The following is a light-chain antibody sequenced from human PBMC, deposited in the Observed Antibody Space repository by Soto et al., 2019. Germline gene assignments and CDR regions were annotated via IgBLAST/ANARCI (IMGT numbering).Light chain of an antibody. J-gene: IGKJ5*01. CDR2: DAS. CDR3: QQRSNWPPIT. Sequence: EVVLTQSPATLSLSPGGRATLSCRASQSVGLSLAWYQQKPGQAPRLLIYDASERASGIPARFSGSGSGTDFTLTISSLEPEDFAVYYCQQRSNWPPITFGQGTRLEIK. CDR1: QSVGLS. V-gene: IGKV3-11*01.